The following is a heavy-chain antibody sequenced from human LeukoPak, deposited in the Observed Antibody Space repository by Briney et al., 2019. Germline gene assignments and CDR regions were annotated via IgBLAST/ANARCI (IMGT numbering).Heavy chain of an antibody. CDR1: GGSISRYY. Sequence: WETLSLTCTVSGGSISRYYWSWIRQPPGKGLEWIANIYHTGSTNYNPSLSSRVTISIDTAKNQFSLKLTSVTAADTAVYYCARRGRNSSGWQDYLWGQGTLVTVSS. CDR2: IYHTGST. CDR3: ARRGRNSSGWQDYL. V-gene: IGHV4-59*01. D-gene: IGHD6-25*01. J-gene: IGHJ4*02.